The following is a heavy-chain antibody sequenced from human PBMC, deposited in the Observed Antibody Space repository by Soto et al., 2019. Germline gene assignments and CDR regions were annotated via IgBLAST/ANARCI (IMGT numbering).Heavy chain of an antibody. CDR2: ISSSGSTI. J-gene: IGHJ5*02. CDR1: GFTFSDYY. D-gene: IGHD2-15*01. CDR3: ARDPASGQCSGGSCYSSAPGMGWFDP. V-gene: IGHV3-11*01. Sequence: GGSLRLSCAASGFTFSDYYMSWIRQAPGKGLEWVSYISSSGSTIYYADSVKGRFTISRDNAKNSLYLQMNSLRAEDTAVYYCARDPASGQCSGGSCYSSAPGMGWFDPWGQGTLVTVSS.